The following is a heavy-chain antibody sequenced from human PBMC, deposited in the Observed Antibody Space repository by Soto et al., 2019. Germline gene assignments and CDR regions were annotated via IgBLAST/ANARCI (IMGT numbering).Heavy chain of an antibody. D-gene: IGHD6-25*01. CDR3: AAAPEFNWFDP. CDR1: FGSVSRYY. CDR2: IYYSGST. J-gene: IGHJ5*02. Sequence: SEPLSVTCTASFGSVSRYYLICLRQPPGKGLEWIGYIYYSGSTNYNPSLKSRVTISVDTSKNQFSLKLSSVTAADTAVYYCAAAPEFNWFDPWGQGNLVTFSS. V-gene: IGHV4-59*02.